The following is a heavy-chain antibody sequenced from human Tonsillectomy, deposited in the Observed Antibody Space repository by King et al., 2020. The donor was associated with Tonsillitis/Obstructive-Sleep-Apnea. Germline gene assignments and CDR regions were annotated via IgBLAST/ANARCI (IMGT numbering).Heavy chain of an antibody. V-gene: IGHV4-59*08. J-gene: IGHJ4*02. Sequence: QLQESGPGLVKPSETLSLTCTVSGGSISSYYWSWIRQPPGKGLEWIGYIYYSGSTNYNPSLKSRVTIPVDTSKNQFSLKLSSVTAADTAVYYCARRPRDSSGYYFDYWGQGTLVTVSS. CDR2: IYYSGST. D-gene: IGHD3-22*01. CDR1: GGSISSYY. CDR3: ARRPRDSSGYYFDY.